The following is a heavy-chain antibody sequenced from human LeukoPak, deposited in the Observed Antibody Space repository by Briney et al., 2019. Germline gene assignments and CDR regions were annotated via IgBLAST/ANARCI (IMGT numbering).Heavy chain of an antibody. D-gene: IGHD4-17*01. CDR1: GGSFSGYY. CDR3: ARALPPGHDYGDSPVYGWFDP. J-gene: IGHJ5*02. CDR2: INHSGST. V-gene: IGHV4-34*01. Sequence: SETLSLTCAVYGGSFSGYYWSWIRQPPGKGLEWIGEINHSGSTNYNPSLKSRVTISVDTSKNQFSLKLSSVTAADTAVYYCARALPPGHDYGDSPVYGWFDPWSQGTLVTVSS.